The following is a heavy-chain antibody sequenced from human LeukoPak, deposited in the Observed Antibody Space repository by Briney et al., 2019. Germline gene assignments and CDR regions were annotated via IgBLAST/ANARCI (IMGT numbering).Heavy chain of an antibody. CDR2: ISGSGGST. J-gene: IGHJ4*02. Sequence: GGSLRLSCAASGFTFSSYAMSWVRQAPGKGLEWVSAISGSGGSTYYADSVKGRFTISRDNSKNTLYLQMNSLRAEDTAVYYCAKGSSYCSGGSCYIFPFDYWGQGTLVTVSP. V-gene: IGHV3-23*01. D-gene: IGHD2-15*01. CDR1: GFTFSSYA. CDR3: AKGSSYCSGGSCYIFPFDY.